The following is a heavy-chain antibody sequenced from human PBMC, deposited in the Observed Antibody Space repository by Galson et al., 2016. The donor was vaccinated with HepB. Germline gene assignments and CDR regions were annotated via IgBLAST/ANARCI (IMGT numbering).Heavy chain of an antibody. CDR3: TKDGDSTGYYYSKFN. CDR1: GFTFSNYA. CDR2: ISGSGDST. D-gene: IGHD3-22*01. V-gene: IGHV3-23*01. Sequence: SLRLSCAVSGFTFSNYAMSWVRQAPGKGLEWVSTISGSGDSTYYADSGKGRFTISRDNSKNTLYLQMNSLRAEDTAVYYCTKDGDSTGYYYSKFNWGQGTLVTVSS. J-gene: IGHJ4*02.